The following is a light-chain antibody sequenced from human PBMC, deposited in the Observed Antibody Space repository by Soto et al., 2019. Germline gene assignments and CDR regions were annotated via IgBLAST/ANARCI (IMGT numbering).Light chain of an antibody. CDR1: QSVSRY. J-gene: IGKJ1*01. CDR3: QHYNSYSEA. CDR2: GAS. V-gene: IGKV3-15*01. Sequence: EIVMTQSPASLSVSPGERATLSCTASQSVSRYLAWYQQKPGQAPRLLIHGASTWATGVPARFSGSGSGTEFTLTISSLQSEDFATYYCQHYNSYSEAFGQGTKVELK.